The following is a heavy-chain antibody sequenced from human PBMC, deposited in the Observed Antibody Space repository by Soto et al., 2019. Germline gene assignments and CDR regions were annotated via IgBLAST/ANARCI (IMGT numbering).Heavy chain of an antibody. CDR1: GFSFSGYE. CDR3: ARAPDSSGWYVFDN. J-gene: IGHJ4*02. Sequence: VGSLRLSCAVSGFSFSGYEMNWVRQAPGKGLEWISYISNSGVTTYYADSVKGRFTIPRYNDKNSLFLQMNSLRAEDTAVYYCARAPDSSGWYVFDNWGQGTLVTVSS. V-gene: IGHV3-48*03. D-gene: IGHD6-13*01. CDR2: ISNSGVTT.